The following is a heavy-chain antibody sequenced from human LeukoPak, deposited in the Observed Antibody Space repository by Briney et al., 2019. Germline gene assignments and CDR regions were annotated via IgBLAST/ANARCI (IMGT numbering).Heavy chain of an antibody. CDR1: GGSCSGYY. Sequence: SVTLSLTCAVYGGSCSGYYWSWIRQPPGKGREWIGEINHSGSTNYNPSLKSRVTISVDTTKTQFSLKMSSLTDADTAVYYCARVCYYDSSGYSDYFDDWGQGTLVTVSS. V-gene: IGHV4-34*01. CDR3: ARVCYYDSSGYSDYFDD. J-gene: IGHJ4*02. CDR2: INHSGST. D-gene: IGHD3-22*01.